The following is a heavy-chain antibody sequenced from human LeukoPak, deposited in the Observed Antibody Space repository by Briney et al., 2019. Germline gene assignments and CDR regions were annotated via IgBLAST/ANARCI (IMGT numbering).Heavy chain of an antibody. Sequence: GGSLRLSCAASGFTFDDYGMSWVRQAPGKGLEWVSGINWNGGSTGYADSVKGRFTISRDNAKNSLYLQMNSLIAEDTALYYCARGPLQTIPTSKIVVYYYPFDYWGQGTLVTVSS. CDR1: GFTFDDYG. CDR3: ARGPLQTIPTSKIVVYYYPFDY. CDR2: INWNGGST. V-gene: IGHV3-20*04. J-gene: IGHJ4*02. D-gene: IGHD3-22*01.